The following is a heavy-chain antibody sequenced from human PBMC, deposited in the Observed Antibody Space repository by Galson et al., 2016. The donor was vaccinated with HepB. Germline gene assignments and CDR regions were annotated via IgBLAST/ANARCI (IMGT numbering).Heavy chain of an antibody. CDR1: GFAFGSHW. V-gene: IGHV3-74*01. Sequence: SLRLSCAASGFAFGSHWMHWVRQVPGKGLVWVSRINSDGTISNYADSVKGRFTISRDNAKNTLYLQMNSLRVEDTAVYYCGRDHSVVLTTVYNWFDPWGQGTLVTVSS. J-gene: IGHJ5*02. CDR2: INSDGTIS. D-gene: IGHD4-23*01. CDR3: GRDHSVVLTTVYNWFDP.